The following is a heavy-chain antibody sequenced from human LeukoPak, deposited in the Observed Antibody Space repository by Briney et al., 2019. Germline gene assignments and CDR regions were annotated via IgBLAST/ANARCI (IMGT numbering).Heavy chain of an antibody. CDR1: GFTFSSYA. J-gene: IGHJ4*02. D-gene: IGHD3-3*01. V-gene: IGHV3-23*01. Sequence: GGSLRLSCAASGFTFSSYAMTWIRQAPGKGLEWVSAISGSGGSTYYADSVKGRFTISRDNSKNTLYLQMNSLRAEDTAVYYCAKDPHYDFWSGYEYWGQGTLVTVSS. CDR3: AKDPHYDFWSGYEY. CDR2: ISGSGGST.